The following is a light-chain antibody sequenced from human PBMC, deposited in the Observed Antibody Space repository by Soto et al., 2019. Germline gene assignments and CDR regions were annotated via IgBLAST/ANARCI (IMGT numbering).Light chain of an antibody. J-gene: IGKJ5*01. CDR1: QSINTY. V-gene: IGKV3-11*01. Sequence: DTVLTQSPATLSLSPGQRATLSCRASQSINTYLAWYQQKPGQAPRLLIYDASNRATGIPARFSGSGSGTDFSLSISSLEPEDFAVYYCQQRSHWPPITFGQGTRLEIK. CDR3: QQRSHWPPIT. CDR2: DAS.